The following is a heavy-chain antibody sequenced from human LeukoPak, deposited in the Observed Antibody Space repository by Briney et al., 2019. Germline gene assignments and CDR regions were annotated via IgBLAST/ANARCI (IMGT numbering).Heavy chain of an antibody. CDR3: ARADYDSSGYDAFDI. Sequence: GGSLRLSCAASGFTFSSYSMNWVRQAPGKGLEWVSSISSSSSYIYYADTVKGRFTISRDNAKNSLYLQMKSLRAEDTAVYYCARADYDSSGYDAFDIWGQGTMVTVSS. J-gene: IGHJ3*02. V-gene: IGHV3-21*01. D-gene: IGHD3-22*01. CDR2: ISSSSSYI. CDR1: GFTFSSYS.